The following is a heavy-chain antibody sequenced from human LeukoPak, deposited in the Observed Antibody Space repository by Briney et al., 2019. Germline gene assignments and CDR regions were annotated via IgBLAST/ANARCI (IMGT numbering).Heavy chain of an antibody. D-gene: IGHD5-24*01. CDR1: GFTFRSYG. CDR2: ISFDGSDK. CDR3: AKDHLEMATAGCFDY. J-gene: IGHJ4*02. V-gene: IGHV3-30*18. Sequence: GRSLRLSCAASGFTFRSYGMHWVRQAPGKGLERAAVISFDGSDKYYADSVKGRFTISRDNSKNTLYLQMNSLRAEDTAVYYCAKDHLEMATAGCFDYWGQGTLVTVSS.